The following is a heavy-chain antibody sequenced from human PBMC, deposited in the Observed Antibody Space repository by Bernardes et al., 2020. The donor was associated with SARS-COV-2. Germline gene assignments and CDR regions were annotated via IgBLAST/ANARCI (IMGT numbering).Heavy chain of an antibody. D-gene: IGHD1-26*01. Sequence: ETVSSKASVYRLNDYYMHWVRQTPGQGLEWMGWINPHSGGTNYAQKFQGRVTVTRDTSISTAYMELNRLTSDDTAVYYCARDLDRLYSGSRTDAFDIWGQGTMVTVSS. V-gene: IGHV1-2*02. CDR1: VYRLNDYY. J-gene: IGHJ3*02. CDR2: INPHSGGT. CDR3: ARDLDRLYSGSRTDAFDI.